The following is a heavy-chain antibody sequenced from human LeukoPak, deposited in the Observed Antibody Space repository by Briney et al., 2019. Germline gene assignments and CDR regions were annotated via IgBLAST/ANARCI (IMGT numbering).Heavy chain of an antibody. Sequence: ASVKVSCKASGYTFTSYYMHWVRQAPGQGLEWVGRINPNSGGTNYAQKFQGRVSMTTDTSISTGYMELRRLRSDDTAVYYCARGPWLDVWGKGTTVTVSS. V-gene: IGHV1-2*06. D-gene: IGHD3-22*01. CDR2: INPNSGGT. CDR3: ARGPWLDV. J-gene: IGHJ6*04. CDR1: GYTFTSYY.